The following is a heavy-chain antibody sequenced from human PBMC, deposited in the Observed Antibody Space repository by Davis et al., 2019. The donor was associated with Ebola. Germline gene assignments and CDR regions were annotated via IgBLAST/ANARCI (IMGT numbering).Heavy chain of an antibody. CDR3: ARSIAAAGTRD. V-gene: IGHV3-33*05. J-gene: IGHJ4*02. CDR2: ISYDGSNK. D-gene: IGHD6-13*01. Sequence: PGKGLGWVAFISYDGSNKNYADSVKGRFTISRDNSKNTLYLQMNSRRAEETAVYYCARSIAAAGTRDWGQGTLVTVSS.